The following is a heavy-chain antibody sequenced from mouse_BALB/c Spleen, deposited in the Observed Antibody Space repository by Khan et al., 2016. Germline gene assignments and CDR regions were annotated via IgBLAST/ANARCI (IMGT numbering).Heavy chain of an antibody. CDR1: GYTFTNYG. V-gene: IGHV9-3*02. Sequence: QIQLVQSGPELKKPGETVKISCKASGYTFTNYGMNWVKQAPGKGLKWMGWINTNTGEPTYAEEFKGRFAFSLETSASTGYLQINNLKNEDTATYFCARSGGNFDSWVQGTTLTVSS. D-gene: IGHD3-1*01. CDR2: INTNTGEP. CDR3: ARSGGNFDS. J-gene: IGHJ2*01.